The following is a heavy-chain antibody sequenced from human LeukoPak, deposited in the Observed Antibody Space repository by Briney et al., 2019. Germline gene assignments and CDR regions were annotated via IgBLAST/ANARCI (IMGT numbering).Heavy chain of an antibody. CDR3: ARGTRFLEWLFDY. D-gene: IGHD3-3*01. CDR1: GGSISGYY. Sequence: PSETLSLTCTVSGGSISGYYWSWIRQHPGKGLEWIGYIYYSGSTYYNPSLKSRVTISVDTSKNQFSLKLSSVTAADTAVYYCARGTRFLEWLFDYWGQGTLVTVSS. CDR2: IYYSGST. J-gene: IGHJ4*02. V-gene: IGHV4-59*06.